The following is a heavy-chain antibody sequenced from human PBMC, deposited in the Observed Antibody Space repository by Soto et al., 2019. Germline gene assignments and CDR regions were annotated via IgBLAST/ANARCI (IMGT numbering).Heavy chain of an antibody. CDR2: IKQDGSEK. D-gene: IGHD6-19*01. CDR3: ARDSGYSSGWEAYYFDY. J-gene: IGHJ4*02. Sequence: EVQLVESGGGLVQPGGSLRLSCAASGFTFSSYWMSWVRQAPGKGLERVANIKQDGSEKYYVDSVKGRFTISRDNAKNSLYLQMNSLRAEDTAVYYCARDSGYSSGWEAYYFDYWGQGTLVTVSS. CDR1: GFTFSSYW. V-gene: IGHV3-7*01.